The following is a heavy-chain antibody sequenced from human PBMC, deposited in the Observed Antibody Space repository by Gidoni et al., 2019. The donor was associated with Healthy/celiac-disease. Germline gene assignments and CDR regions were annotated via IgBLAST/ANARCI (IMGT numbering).Heavy chain of an antibody. Sequence: QVQLVESGGGVVQRGRSMRLSCAASGFTFSSYGMHCVRQAPGKGLECVAVLSYDGSNTYYADSVKGRFTISRDNSKNTLYLQMNSLRAEDTALYYCAKDGAKWELLPNRFDYWGQGTLVTVSS. CDR1: GFTFSSYG. CDR3: AKDGAKWELLPNRFDY. J-gene: IGHJ4*02. V-gene: IGHV3-30*18. D-gene: IGHD1-26*01. CDR2: LSYDGSNT.